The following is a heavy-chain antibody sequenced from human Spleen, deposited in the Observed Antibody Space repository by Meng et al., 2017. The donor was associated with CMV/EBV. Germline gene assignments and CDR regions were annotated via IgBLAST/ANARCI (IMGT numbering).Heavy chain of an antibody. Sequence: SGFTFSSYAMSWVRQAPGKGLEWVSAISSGGGSIYYADSVKGRFTISRDNAKNSLFLQMNSLTVEDTAVYYCARDSDGDYLYNWFDSWGQGTLVTVSS. J-gene: IGHJ5*01. V-gene: IGHV3-21*06. D-gene: IGHD4-17*01. CDR1: GFTFSSYA. CDR2: ISSGGGSI. CDR3: ARDSDGDYLYNWFDS.